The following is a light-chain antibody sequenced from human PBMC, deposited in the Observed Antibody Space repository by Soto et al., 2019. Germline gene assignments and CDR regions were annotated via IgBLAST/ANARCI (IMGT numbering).Light chain of an antibody. Sequence: DIQMTQSPSSLSASLGDRVTITCRASQNIDNYLNWYQHKPGKAPKLLIYATSTSQSGVPSRFSGSGSGTEFTLTISSLQPEDFATYFCQESYTGPAVSFGGGTKVDIK. CDR3: QESYTGPAVS. V-gene: IGKV1-39*01. J-gene: IGKJ4*01. CDR1: QNIDNY. CDR2: ATS.